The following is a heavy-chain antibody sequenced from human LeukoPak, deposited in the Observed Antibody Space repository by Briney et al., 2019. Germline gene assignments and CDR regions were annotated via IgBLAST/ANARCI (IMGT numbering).Heavy chain of an antibody. CDR2: INQDRSET. D-gene: IGHD6-13*01. CDR1: GFTFSIYW. J-gene: IGHJ4*02. Sequence: GGSLILSCATSGFTFSIYWMSWVRQAPGKGLEWVANINQDRSETYYVDSVKGRFTISRDNAKNSLHLQMDSLRADDTAVYYCARSGGPGTVDYWGQGALVSV. CDR3: ARSGGPGTVDY. V-gene: IGHV3-7*05.